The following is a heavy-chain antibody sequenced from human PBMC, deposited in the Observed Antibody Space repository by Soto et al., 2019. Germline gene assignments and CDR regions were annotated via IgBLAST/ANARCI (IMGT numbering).Heavy chain of an antibody. CDR1: GFTFSSYA. V-gene: IGHV3-23*01. CDR2: ISGSGGST. Sequence: PGGSLRLSCAASGFTFSSYAMSWVRQAPGKGLEWVSTISGSGGSTYYADSVKGRFTISRDNSKNTLYLQMNSLRAEDTAVYYCAKGAYNELLTGYYNSDYWGQGTLVTVSS. CDR3: AKGAYNELLTGYYNSDY. D-gene: IGHD3-9*01. J-gene: IGHJ4*02.